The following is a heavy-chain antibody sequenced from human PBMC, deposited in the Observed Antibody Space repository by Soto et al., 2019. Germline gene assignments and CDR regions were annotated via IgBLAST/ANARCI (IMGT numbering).Heavy chain of an antibody. CDR3: ATGGGQTYGDFDL. V-gene: IGHV1-18*01. Sequence: GASVKVSCKASGNTFTGYGLSWVRQAPGQGLEWMGWISSYNGNTRYAQKFQGRVSMTTDTPTNTGSMELRSLTSDDTAVYYCATGGGQTYGDFDLWGKGTLVIVSS. CDR2: ISSYNGNT. D-gene: IGHD2-8*01. J-gene: IGHJ4*02. CDR1: GNTFTGYG.